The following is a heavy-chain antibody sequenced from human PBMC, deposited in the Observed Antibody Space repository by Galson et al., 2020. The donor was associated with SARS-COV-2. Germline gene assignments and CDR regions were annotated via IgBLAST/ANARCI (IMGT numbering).Heavy chain of an antibody. J-gene: IGHJ4*02. CDR3: ARKEATYDY. V-gene: IGHV4-39*07. CDR1: SGFISSTSYY. D-gene: IGHD5-12*01. Sequence: ASETLSLTCTVSSGFISSTSYYWGWIRKPPGKGLEWIGSIYFSGRTNYNPSLKSRVTIPIDTSKNQFSLKLTSVTAADTAVYYCARKEATYDYWGQGTLVTVSS. CDR2: IYFSGRT.